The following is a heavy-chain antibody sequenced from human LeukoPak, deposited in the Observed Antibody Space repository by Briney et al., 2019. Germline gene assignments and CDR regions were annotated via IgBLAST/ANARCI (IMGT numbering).Heavy chain of an antibody. V-gene: IGHV3-48*01. CDR2: ISSSSSTI. J-gene: IGHJ4*02. CDR3: ARDGKANFDY. CDR1: GFTFSSYS. Sequence: PGGSLRLSCAASGFTFSSYSMNWVRQAPGKGLEWVSYISSSSSTIYYADSVKGRFTISRDNAKNSLYLQMNSLRAEDTAVYYCARDGKANFDYWGQGTLVTVSS.